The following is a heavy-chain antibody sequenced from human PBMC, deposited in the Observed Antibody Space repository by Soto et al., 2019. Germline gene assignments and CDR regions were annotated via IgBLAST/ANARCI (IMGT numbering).Heavy chain of an antibody. CDR2: IWYDGSNK. CDR1: GFTFSSYG. CDR3: ARDSECIRREYYYYGMDV. V-gene: IGHV3-33*01. J-gene: IGHJ6*02. Sequence: QVQLVETGGGVVQPGRSLRLSCAASGFTFSSYGMQWVRQAPGKGLEWVAVIWYDGSNKYYAYSVKGRFTISRDNSKNTLYLQKNSLRAEDTAVYYCARDSECIRREYYYYGMDVWGQGTTVTVSS. D-gene: IGHD2-8*01.